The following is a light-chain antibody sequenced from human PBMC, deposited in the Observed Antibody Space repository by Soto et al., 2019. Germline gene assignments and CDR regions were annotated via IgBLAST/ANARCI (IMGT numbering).Light chain of an antibody. V-gene: IGKV3-15*01. CDR3: QQYNKWPLT. CDR1: QSVAGN. J-gene: IGKJ4*01. CDR2: GAS. Sequence: EIVMTQSPATLSVSPGERATLSCRASQSVAGNLAWYQHNPGQAPRLLIYGASTRATGIPTRFSGGGSGTEFTLTISSLQSEDFVIYYCQQYNKWPLTFGGGTKVEIK.